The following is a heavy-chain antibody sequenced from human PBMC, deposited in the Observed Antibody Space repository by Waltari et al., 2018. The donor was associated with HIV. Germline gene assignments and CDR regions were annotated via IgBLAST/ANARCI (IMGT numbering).Heavy chain of an antibody. Sequence: QVVDSGGGLVQPVRSLKLSCATSGFDFYGFAVSWFRQAPGKRRGLVGRVRNNQFSGKTGYAACVRGRFFISRDDSKGIAYLQMNSLKAQDTGIYYCSIDHAYLYLLDDWGQGTLVTVSS. CDR1: GFDFYGFA. J-gene: IGHJ4*02. CDR2: VRNNQFSGKT. D-gene: IGHD3-16*01. CDR3: SIDHAYLYLLDD. V-gene: IGHV3-49*03.